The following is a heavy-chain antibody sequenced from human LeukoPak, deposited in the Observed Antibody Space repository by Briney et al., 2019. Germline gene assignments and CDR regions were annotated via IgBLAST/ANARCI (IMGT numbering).Heavy chain of an antibody. CDR2: IYYSGST. D-gene: IGHD6-6*01. CDR1: GGSISSYY. Sequence: SETLSLTCTVSGGSISSYYRSWIRQPPGKGLEWIGYIYYSGSTNYNPSLKSRVTISVDTSKNQFSLKLSSVTAADTAVYHCARHASIAARLCAFDIWGQGTMVPVSS. CDR3: ARHASIAARLCAFDI. J-gene: IGHJ3*02. V-gene: IGHV4-59*08.